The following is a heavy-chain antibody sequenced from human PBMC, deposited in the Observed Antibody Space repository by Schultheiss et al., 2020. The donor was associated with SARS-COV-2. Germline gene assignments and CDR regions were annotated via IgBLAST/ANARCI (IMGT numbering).Heavy chain of an antibody. CDR2: INYSGST. D-gene: IGHD2-2*01. J-gene: IGHJ5*02. V-gene: IGHV4-38-2*01. CDR1: GYSISSGYY. CDR3: ARGEGCSSTSCP. Sequence: SETLSLTCAVSGYSISSGYYWGWIRQPPGKGLEWIGYINYSGSTYYNPSLKSRVTISVDTSKNQFSLKLSSVTAADTAVYYCARGEGCSSTSCPRGRGTLVTVSS.